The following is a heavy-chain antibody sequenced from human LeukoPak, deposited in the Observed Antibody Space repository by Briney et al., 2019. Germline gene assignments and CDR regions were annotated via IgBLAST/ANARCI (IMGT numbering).Heavy chain of an antibody. Sequence: PSETLSLTCAVSGGSLSGHYWSWIPHPPGKGLEWIGDIYYSGSTNYNPSLTSRVTISVDTSKNHFSLRLSSVTAADTAVYYCAGGGYYYYYYMDVWGKRTTVTVSS. CDR1: GGSLSGHY. CDR3: AGGGYYYYYYMDV. CDR2: IYYSGST. J-gene: IGHJ6*03. V-gene: IGHV4-59*11. D-gene: IGHD3-16*01.